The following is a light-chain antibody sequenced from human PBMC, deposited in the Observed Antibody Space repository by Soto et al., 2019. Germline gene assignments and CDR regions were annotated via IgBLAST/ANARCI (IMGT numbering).Light chain of an antibody. J-gene: IGKJ2*01. V-gene: IGKV3-20*01. CDR2: GAS. CDR1: QTVSGSY. Sequence: EIVLTQSPGTLSLSPGERATLSCRASQTVSGSYLAWYQQKPGQAPRVLIYGASSRATGIPDRFSGSGSGTDFTLTISRLEPEYFALYYCQLYGTSPMYTFGQGTKLEIK. CDR3: QLYGTSPMYT.